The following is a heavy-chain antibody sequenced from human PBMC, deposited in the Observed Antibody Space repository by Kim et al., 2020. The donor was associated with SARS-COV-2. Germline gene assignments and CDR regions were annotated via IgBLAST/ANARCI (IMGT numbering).Heavy chain of an antibody. CDR1: GFSFVDYA. CDR3: AKTIVEARFLDS. Sequence: GGSLRLSCAASGFSFVDYAMGWVSQAPGKGLEWVSTINARRTTYYSDSVKGRFTISRDSSKNVVDLQMNSLRADDTAVYYCAKTIVEARFLDSWGQGTLV. J-gene: IGHJ4*02. D-gene: IGHD6-6*01. CDR2: INARRTT. V-gene: IGHV3-23*01.